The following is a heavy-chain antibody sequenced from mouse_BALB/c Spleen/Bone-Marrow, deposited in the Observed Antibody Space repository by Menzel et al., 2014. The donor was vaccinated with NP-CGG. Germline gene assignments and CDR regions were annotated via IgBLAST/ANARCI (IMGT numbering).Heavy chain of an antibody. CDR1: GFSLSSFG. CDR2: IWRGGST. Sequence: LQESGPGLVQPSQSLSITCTVSGFSLSSFGVHWIRQSPGKGLEWLGVIWRGGSTDYNAAFMSRLSITKDNSKSQVFFKMNSLQADDTAIYYCASTGAWTMDYWGQGTSVTVSS. D-gene: IGHD4-1*02. J-gene: IGHJ4*01. CDR3: ASTGAWTMDY. V-gene: IGHV2-5*01.